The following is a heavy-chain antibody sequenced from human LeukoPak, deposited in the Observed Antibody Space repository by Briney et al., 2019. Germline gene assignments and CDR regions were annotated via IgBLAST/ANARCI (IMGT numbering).Heavy chain of an antibody. J-gene: IGHJ6*02. D-gene: IGHD5-12*01. CDR1: GGSISSYY. Sequence: SETLSLTCTVSGGSISSYYWGWIRQPAGKGLEWIGRIYTSGSTNYNPSLKSRVTMSVDTSKNQFSLKLSSVTAADTAVYYCAGGYDYYQTDYYYGMDVWGQGTTVTISS. CDR3: AGGYDYYQTDYYYGMDV. V-gene: IGHV4-4*07. CDR2: IYTSGST.